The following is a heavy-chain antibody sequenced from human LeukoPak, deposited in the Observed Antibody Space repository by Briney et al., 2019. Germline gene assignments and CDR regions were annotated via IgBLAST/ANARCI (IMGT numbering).Heavy chain of an antibody. CDR3: ARGYGLNPVDY. CDR2: ISAYNGNT. J-gene: IGHJ4*02. V-gene: IGHV1-18*04. Sequence: ASETVSCKASGYTFTSDGCNWVRQAPGHGLGWMGWISAYNGNTYSEQKLQGRLTMTTDTSTRTAYLELRSLRSDDTAIYYCARGYGLNPVDYWGQGTLVTVSS. D-gene: IGHD4-17*01. CDR1: GYTFTSDG.